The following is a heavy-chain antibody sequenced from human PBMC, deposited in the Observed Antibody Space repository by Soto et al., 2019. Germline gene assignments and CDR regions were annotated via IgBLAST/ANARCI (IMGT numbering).Heavy chain of an antibody. V-gene: IGHV3-64*02. CDR2: ISDNGFST. Sequence: HPGGSLRLSCAASGFTFSNYAMHWVRQAPGKGLEYVSAISDNGFSTYYGDSVRGRFIISRDNSKNTLYLQMGSLRAEDMAVYYCARGPSTVATWLDYWGQGTLVTVSS. J-gene: IGHJ4*02. CDR3: ARGPSTVATWLDY. CDR1: GFTFSNYA. D-gene: IGHD4-17*01.